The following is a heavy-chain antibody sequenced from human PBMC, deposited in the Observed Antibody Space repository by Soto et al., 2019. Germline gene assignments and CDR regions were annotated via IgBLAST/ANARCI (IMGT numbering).Heavy chain of an antibody. Sequence: GGSLRLSCAASGFTFSSYGMHWVRQAPGKGLEWVAVIWYDGSNKYYADSVKGRFTISRDNSKNTLYLQMNSLRAEDTAVYCCARGIHVLLWFGELLSDYYYGMDVWGQGTTVTVCS. V-gene: IGHV3-33*01. CDR3: ARGIHVLLWFGELLSDYYYGMDV. CDR1: GFTFSSYG. J-gene: IGHJ6*02. CDR2: IWYDGSNK. D-gene: IGHD3-10*01.